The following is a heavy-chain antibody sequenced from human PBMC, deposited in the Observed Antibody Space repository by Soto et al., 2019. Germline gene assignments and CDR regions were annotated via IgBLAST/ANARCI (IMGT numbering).Heavy chain of an antibody. CDR1: GFTFSSYA. Sequence: EVQLLESGGGLVQPGGSLRLSCAASGFTFSSYAMSWVRQAPGKGLEWVSAISGSGGSTYYADSVKGRFTISRDNSMNTLYLQMSSLRAEDTAVYYCARGTTVTFDYWGQGTLVTVSS. CDR3: ARGTTVTFDY. J-gene: IGHJ4*02. CDR2: ISGSGGST. D-gene: IGHD4-17*01. V-gene: IGHV3-23*01.